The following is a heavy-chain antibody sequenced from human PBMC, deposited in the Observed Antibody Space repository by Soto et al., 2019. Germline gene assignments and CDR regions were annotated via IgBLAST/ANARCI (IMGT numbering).Heavy chain of an antibody. CDR2: INPSGDST. V-gene: IGHV1-46*03. D-gene: IGHD6-13*01. Sequence: QVQLVQSGAEVKKPGASVKVSCKASGYTFTNYYMHWVRQAPGQGLEWMGIINPSGDSTSYAQKFQGRVTMTRDTSTSTVFMELSSLRSEDTAMYFCATPGIAVAGTGAGWNFWGQGTLVTVSS. J-gene: IGHJ4*02. CDR1: GYTFTNYY. CDR3: ATPGIAVAGTGAGWNF.